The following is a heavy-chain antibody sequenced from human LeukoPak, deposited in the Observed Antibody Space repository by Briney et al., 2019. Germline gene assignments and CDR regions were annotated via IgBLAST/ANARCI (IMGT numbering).Heavy chain of an antibody. Sequence: SETLSLTCTVSGGSISSGGYYWSWIRQHPGKGLEWIGYIYYSGSTYYNPSLKSRVTISADTSKNQFSLKLSSVTAADTAVYYCARHNHPRPIDYWGQGTLVTVSS. CDR1: GGSISSGGYY. V-gene: IGHV4-31*03. CDR2: IYYSGST. D-gene: IGHD6-6*01. J-gene: IGHJ4*02. CDR3: ARHNHPRPIDY.